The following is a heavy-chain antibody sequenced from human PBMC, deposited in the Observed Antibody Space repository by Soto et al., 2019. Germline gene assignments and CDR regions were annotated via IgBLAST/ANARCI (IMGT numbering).Heavy chain of an antibody. Sequence: SETLSLTCTVSGGSISSYYWSWIRQPPGKGLEWIGYIYYSGSTNYNPSLKSRVTISVDTSKNQFSLKLSSVTAADTAVYYCARHGKYDFWSGYYSAWGQGTLVTVSS. CDR1: GGSISSYY. J-gene: IGHJ5*02. CDR3: ARHGKYDFWSGYYSA. V-gene: IGHV4-59*08. D-gene: IGHD3-3*01. CDR2: IYYSGST.